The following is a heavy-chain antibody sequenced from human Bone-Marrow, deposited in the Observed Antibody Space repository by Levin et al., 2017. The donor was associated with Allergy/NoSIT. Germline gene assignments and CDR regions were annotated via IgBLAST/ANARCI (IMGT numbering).Heavy chain of an antibody. D-gene: IGHD3-10*01. V-gene: IGHV3-74*01. J-gene: IGHJ6*02. CDR1: GFTIDGYW. CDR2: IKSDGSGT. CDR3: ARDYNYAMDL. Sequence: GGSLRLSCAASGFTIDGYWMHWVRQAPGKGLLWVSLIKSDGSGTTYADSVKGRFTISRDNAKNTVHLQMNSLRPEDTAVYYCARDYNYAMDLWGQGTTVTVSS.